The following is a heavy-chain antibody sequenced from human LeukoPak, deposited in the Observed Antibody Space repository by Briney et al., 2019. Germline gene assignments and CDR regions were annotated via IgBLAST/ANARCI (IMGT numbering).Heavy chain of an antibody. Sequence: PGGTLRLSCAASGFTFSSSAMHWVRQAPGKGLDWVAVISYDGSNKYYADSVKGRFTISRDNSESTLYLQMNSLRAEDTAVYYCARGYCSSTRCHFDYWGQGTLVTVSS. CDR2: ISYDGSNK. CDR1: GFTFSSSA. D-gene: IGHD2-2*01. V-gene: IGHV3-30-3*01. J-gene: IGHJ4*02. CDR3: ARGYCSSTRCHFDY.